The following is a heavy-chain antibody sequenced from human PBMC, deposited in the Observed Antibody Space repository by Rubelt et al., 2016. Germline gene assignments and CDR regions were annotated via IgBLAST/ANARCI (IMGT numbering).Heavy chain of an antibody. CDR1: GGSISSGGYY. D-gene: IGHD3-10*01. CDR3: ARDRREGSGTNWGWFDP. CDR2: IYYSGST. Sequence: QVQLQESGPGLVKPSQTLSLTCTVSGGSISSGGYYWSWIRQHPGKGLEWIGYIYYSGSTYYNPSLKSRLTISVETSKNQFSLKLSSVTAADTAVYYWARDRREGSGTNWGWFDPWGQGTLVTVSS. V-gene: IGHV4-31*03. J-gene: IGHJ5*02.